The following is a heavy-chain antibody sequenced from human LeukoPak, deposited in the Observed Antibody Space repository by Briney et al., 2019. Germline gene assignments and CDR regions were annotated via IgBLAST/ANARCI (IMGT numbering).Heavy chain of an antibody. V-gene: IGHV4-4*07. CDR3: AREFDSSGYYLYAIDY. J-gene: IGHJ4*02. CDR1: GVSISSYY. CDR2: IHSSGST. Sequence: SETPSLTCTVSGVSISSYYWSWIRQPAGKGLEWIGRIHSSGSTNYNPSLKSRVTMSVDTSKNQFSLELSSVTAADTAVYYCAREFDSSGYYLYAIDYWGQGTLVTVSS. D-gene: IGHD3-22*01.